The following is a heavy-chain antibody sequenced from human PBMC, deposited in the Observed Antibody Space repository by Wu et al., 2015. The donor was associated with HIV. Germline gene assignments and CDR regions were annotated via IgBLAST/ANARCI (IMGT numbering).Heavy chain of an antibody. J-gene: IGHJ6*02. D-gene: IGHD4/OR15-4a*01. CDR2: MNPRNGYI. CDR1: YILTSYP. V-gene: IGHV1-18*01. CDR3: ARVQFDPNYYTYFDL. Sequence: LVQSGPAAKRPGASVNVSCKASYILTSYPIAWVRQAPGQRLEWMGWMNPRNGYIKPAQRFQDRITMSTTNSAHTAYMELRNLTSDDTAIYFCARVQFDPNYYTYFDLWGQGTTVTVSS.